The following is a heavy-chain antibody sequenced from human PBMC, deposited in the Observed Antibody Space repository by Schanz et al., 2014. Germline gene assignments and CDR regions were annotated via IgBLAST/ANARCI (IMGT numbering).Heavy chain of an antibody. CDR3: AREYSSFDY. J-gene: IGHJ4*02. D-gene: IGHD6-19*01. Sequence: QVQLQQWGAGLLKPSETLSLTCAVYGGSVSTYYWHWIRQPPGKGLEWIGYIHYSGNTNYNPSLKSRVPISLDTSKNQFSLKVNSVAAADTAAYYCAREYSSFDYWGQGTLVTVSS. V-gene: IGHV4-34*11. CDR1: GGSVSTYY. CDR2: IHYSGNT.